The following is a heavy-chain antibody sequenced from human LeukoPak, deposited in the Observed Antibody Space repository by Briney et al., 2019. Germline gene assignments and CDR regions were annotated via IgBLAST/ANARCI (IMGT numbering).Heavy chain of an antibody. CDR1: GGSISGYF. V-gene: IGHV4-59*01. J-gene: IGHJ6*04. Sequence: SETLSLTCTVSGGSISGYFWSWIRQPPGEGLEWIGYIYYRGNTIYNLSLKSRAIISVDTSKNLFSLELTSVTTADTAVYYCARHADIAAYREGLDVWGRGTTVTVSS. CDR2: IYYRGNT. D-gene: IGHD2-15*01. CDR3: ARHADIAAYREGLDV.